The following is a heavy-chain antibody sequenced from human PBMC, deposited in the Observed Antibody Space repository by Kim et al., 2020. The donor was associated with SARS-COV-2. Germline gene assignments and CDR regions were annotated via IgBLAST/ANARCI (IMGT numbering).Heavy chain of an antibody. V-gene: IGHV4-59*13. CDR2: ISYSGST. J-gene: IGHJ2*01. CDR1: GGSISTYY. D-gene: IGHD6-19*01. Sequence: SETLSLTCTVSGGSISTYYWNWIRQSPQKGLEWIGFISYSGSTNYNPSLKSRVAISVDSSKNQFSLNLSPVTAADTAVYYCARGGVKQWLGLWGRGTLVTVSS. CDR3: ARGGVKQWLGL.